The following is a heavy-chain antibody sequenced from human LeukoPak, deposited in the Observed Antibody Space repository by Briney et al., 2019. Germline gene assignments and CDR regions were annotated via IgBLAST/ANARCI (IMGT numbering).Heavy chain of an antibody. J-gene: IGHJ4*02. V-gene: IGHV3-74*03. CDR2: INSDGTST. Sequence: PGGSLRLSCAASGFTFSKYCMHWVRQAPGKGLVWVSRINSDGTSTTYADSVRGRFTVSRDNAKNTLYLQMNSLKVEDTAMYYCTRVFAGDEYSSSGYWGQGTLVTVSS. CDR1: GFTFSKYC. D-gene: IGHD6-13*01. CDR3: TRVFAGDEYSSSGY.